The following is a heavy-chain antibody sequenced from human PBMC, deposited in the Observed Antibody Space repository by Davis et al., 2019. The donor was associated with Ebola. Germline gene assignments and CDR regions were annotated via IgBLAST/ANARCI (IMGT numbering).Heavy chain of an antibody. CDR2: IWYDGSNK. D-gene: IGHD3-16*01. CDR3: AKVRFDYYYGMDV. CDR1: GFTFSDHY. Sequence: GESLKISCAASGFTFSDHYMDWVRQAPGKGLEWVAVIWYDGSNKYYADSVKGRFTISRDNSKNTLYLQMNSLRAEDTAVYYCAKVRFDYYYGMDVWGQGTTVTVSS. J-gene: IGHJ6*02. V-gene: IGHV3-33*06.